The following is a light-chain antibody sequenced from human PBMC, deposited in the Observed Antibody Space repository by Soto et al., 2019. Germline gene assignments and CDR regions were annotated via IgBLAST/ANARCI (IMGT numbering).Light chain of an antibody. J-gene: IGLJ2*01. CDR1: SGHSNYA. Sequence: QSVLTQSPSASASLGASVKLTRTLSSGHSNYAIAWHQQQSEKGPRYLMKLNSDGSHSKGDGIPDRFSGSSSGAERYLTISSLQSEDEADYYCQTWGSGIVVFGGGTQLTVL. V-gene: IGLV4-69*01. CDR3: QTWGSGIVV. CDR2: LNSDGSH.